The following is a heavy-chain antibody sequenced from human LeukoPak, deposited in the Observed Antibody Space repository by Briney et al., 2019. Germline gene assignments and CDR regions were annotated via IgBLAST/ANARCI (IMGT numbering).Heavy chain of an antibody. CDR3: ARGDTSGYYFDF. Sequence: ASVKVSCKASGYIFTSYYIDWVRQAPGQGLEWMEIINPSGGSTTHAQKFQGRLIMTKDASTTTVYMELSSLRSEDTAVYYCARGDTSGYYFDFWGQGTLVTVSS. CDR1: GYIFTSYY. CDR2: INPSGGST. V-gene: IGHV1-46*01. J-gene: IGHJ4*02. D-gene: IGHD3-22*01.